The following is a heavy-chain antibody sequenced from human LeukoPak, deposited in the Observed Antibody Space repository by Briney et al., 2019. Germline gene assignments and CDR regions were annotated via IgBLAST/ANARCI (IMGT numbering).Heavy chain of an antibody. CDR2: IIPILGIA. V-gene: IGHV1-69*04. Sequence: GASVKVSCKASGGTFSSYAISWVRQAPGQGLEWMGRIIPILGIANYAQKFQGRVTITADKSTSTAYMELSSLRSEDTAVYYCARGLWELELDYWGQGTLVTVSS. J-gene: IGHJ4*02. CDR1: GGTFSSYA. D-gene: IGHD1-26*01. CDR3: ARGLWELELDY.